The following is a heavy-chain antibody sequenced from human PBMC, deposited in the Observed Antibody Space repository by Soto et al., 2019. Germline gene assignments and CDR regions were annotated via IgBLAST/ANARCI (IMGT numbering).Heavy chain of an antibody. CDR3: ARDYYDSSGYLASLGY. Sequence: EVQLVESGGGLVKPGGSLRLSCAASGFTFSTYSMNWVRQAPGKGLEWVSSISSSSSYIYYADSVKGRFTISRDNAKNSLYLKMNSLRAEDTAVYYCARDYYDSSGYLASLGYWGQGTLVTVSS. V-gene: IGHV3-21*01. J-gene: IGHJ4*02. CDR2: ISSSSSYI. D-gene: IGHD3-22*01. CDR1: GFTFSTYS.